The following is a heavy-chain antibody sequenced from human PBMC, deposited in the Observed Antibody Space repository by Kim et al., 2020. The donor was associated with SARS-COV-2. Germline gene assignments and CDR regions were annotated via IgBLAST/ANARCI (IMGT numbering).Heavy chain of an antibody. CDR2: IDPSDSYT. V-gene: IGHV5-10-1*01. D-gene: IGHD6-13*01. CDR3: ARAPQQLVPNFAY. CDR1: GYSFTSYW. Sequence: GESLKISCKGSGYSFTSYWTSWVRQMPGKGLELMGTIDPSDSYTNYSPSFQGHVTNSADKSISTAYLQWSSLKASDTAMYYCARAPQQLVPNFAYCGQGTLVTVSS. J-gene: IGHJ4*02.